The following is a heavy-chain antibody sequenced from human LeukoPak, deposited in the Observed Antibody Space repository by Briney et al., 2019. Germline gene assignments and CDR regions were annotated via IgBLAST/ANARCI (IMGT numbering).Heavy chain of an antibody. CDR2: IKSKTDGGTA. D-gene: IGHD3-22*01. CDR1: GFTFSNAW. J-gene: IGHJ4*02. V-gene: IGHV3-15*01. CDR3: TTDRPHYYDSSGYPRY. Sequence: GGSLRLSCAASGFTFSNAWMSWVRQAPGKGLEWVGRIKSKTDGGTADYAAPVKGRFTISRDDSKNTLYLQMNSLKTEDTAVYYCTTDRPHYYDSSGYPRYWGQGTLVTVSS.